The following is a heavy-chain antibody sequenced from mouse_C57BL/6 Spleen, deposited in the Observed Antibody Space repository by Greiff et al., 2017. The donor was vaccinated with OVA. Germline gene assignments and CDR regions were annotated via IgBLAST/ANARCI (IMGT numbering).Heavy chain of an antibody. CDR3: ARWDGNYPYYVDY. CDR1: GYTFTSYW. J-gene: IGHJ2*01. D-gene: IGHD2-1*01. CDR2: INPSSGYT. V-gene: IGHV1-7*01. Sequence: VQLQQSGAELAKPGASVKLSCKASGYTFTSYWMHWVKQRPGQGLEWIGYINPSSGYTKYNQKFKDKATLTADKSSSTAYMQLSSLTYADSAIYYCARWDGNYPYYVDYWGKGTTLTVSS.